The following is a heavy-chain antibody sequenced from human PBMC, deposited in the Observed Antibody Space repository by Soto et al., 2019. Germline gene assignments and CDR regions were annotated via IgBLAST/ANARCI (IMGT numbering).Heavy chain of an antibody. CDR3: ASSYYYDSSGYFDY. CDR2: IYYSGST. CDR1: GGSISSYY. J-gene: IGHJ4*02. Sequence: PSETLSLTCTVSGGSISSYYWSWIRQPPGKGLEWIGYIYYSGSTNYNPSLKSRVTISVDTSKNQFSLKLSSVTAADTAVYYCASSYYYDSSGYFDYWGQGTLVTVSS. D-gene: IGHD3-22*01. V-gene: IGHV4-59*01.